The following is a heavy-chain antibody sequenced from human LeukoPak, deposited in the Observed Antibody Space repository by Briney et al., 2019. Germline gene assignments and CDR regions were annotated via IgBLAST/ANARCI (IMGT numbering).Heavy chain of an antibody. V-gene: IGHV3-49*04. J-gene: IGHJ4*02. CDR2: IRSKAYGGTT. Sequence: GGSLRLSCTASGFTFGDFAMSWVRQAPGKGLEWVGFIRSKAYGGTTEYAASVKGRFTISRDDSKSIAYLQMNSLKTEDTAVYYCTRHLGGSYWGQGTLVTVSS. CDR1: GFTFGDFA. CDR3: TRHLGGSY.